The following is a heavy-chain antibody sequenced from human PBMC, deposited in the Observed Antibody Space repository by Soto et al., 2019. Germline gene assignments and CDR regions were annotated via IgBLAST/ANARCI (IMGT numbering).Heavy chain of an antibody. Sequence: GGSLILSCAASGFTFSKYSMGWVRQAPGKGLGWVSSITSSGDRTYYADSVKGRFTISRDNSKNTLYLQMKSLGADDTAVYYCAKRQPQACDYWGQGTLVTVSS. J-gene: IGHJ4*02. D-gene: IGHD5-18*01. CDR1: GFTFSKYS. V-gene: IGHV3-23*01. CDR3: AKRQPQACDY. CDR2: ITSSGDRT.